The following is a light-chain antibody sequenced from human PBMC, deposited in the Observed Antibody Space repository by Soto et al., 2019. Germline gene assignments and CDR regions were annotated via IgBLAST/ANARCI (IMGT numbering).Light chain of an antibody. Sequence: DIQMTQSPSTVSASVGDRVTITCRASQSISTYLNWYQQKPGKAPKVLIYAASSLQSGVPSRFSGSGSGTDFTLTIGSLQPEDFATYYCQQSYSTPYTFGQGTKLEIK. CDR1: QSISTY. J-gene: IGKJ2*01. V-gene: IGKV1-39*01. CDR3: QQSYSTPYT. CDR2: AAS.